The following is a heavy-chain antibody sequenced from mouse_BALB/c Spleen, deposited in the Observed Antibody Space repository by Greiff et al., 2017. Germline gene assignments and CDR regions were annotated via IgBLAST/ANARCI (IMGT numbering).Heavy chain of an antibody. D-gene: IGHD1-1*01. CDR2: IYPGDGDT. CDR3: ARSPYYGSSYGGFDY. Sequence: QVQLKESGPELVKPGASVKISCKASGYAFSSSWMNWVKQRPGQGLEWIGRIYPGDGDTNYNEKFKGKATLTADKSSSTAYMQLSSLTSVDSAVYFCARSPYYGSSYGGFDYWGQGTTLTVSS. V-gene: IGHV1-82*01. J-gene: IGHJ2*01. CDR1: GYAFSSSW.